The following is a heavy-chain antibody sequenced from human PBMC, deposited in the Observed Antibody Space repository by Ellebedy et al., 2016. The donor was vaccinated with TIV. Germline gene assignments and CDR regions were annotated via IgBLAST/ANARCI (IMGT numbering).Heavy chain of an antibody. J-gene: IGHJ3*02. CDR2: VTSAGVT. CDR1: GFTFSTYA. CDR3: ARGSFDALDI. V-gene: IGHV3-23*01. Sequence: GGSLRLSXTASGFTFSTYALTWVRQAPGQGLEWVSTVTSAGVTYYAESVRGRFTISRDNSGNTLYLQMHSLGVEDTALYYCARGSFDALDIWGQGTMVTVAS. D-gene: IGHD1-26*01.